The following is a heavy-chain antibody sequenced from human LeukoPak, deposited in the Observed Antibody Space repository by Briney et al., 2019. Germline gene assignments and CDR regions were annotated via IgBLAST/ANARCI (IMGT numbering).Heavy chain of an antibody. CDR1: GYILSSYA. J-gene: IGHJ3*02. CDR3: AAKYYGSGSYYRRNYDAFDI. D-gene: IGHD3-10*01. Sequence: ASVKVSCKASGYILSSYAMNWVPQAPGQGLEWMGWMNPNSGNTGYAQKFQGRVTMTRTTSISTAYMELSSLRSEDTAVYYCAAKYYGSGSYYRRNYDAFDIWGQGTMVTVSS. CDR2: MNPNSGNT. V-gene: IGHV1-8*02.